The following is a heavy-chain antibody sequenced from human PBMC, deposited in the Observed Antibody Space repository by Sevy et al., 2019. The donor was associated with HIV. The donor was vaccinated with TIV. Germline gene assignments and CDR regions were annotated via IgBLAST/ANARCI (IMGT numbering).Heavy chain of an antibody. D-gene: IGHD6-19*01. CDR3: ARGLLGYSSGWYGAPTKTDDAFDI. CDR1: GYTFTSYG. J-gene: IGHJ3*02. CDR2: ISAYNGNT. Sequence: APVKVSCKASGYTFTSYGISWVRQAPGQGLEWMGWISAYNGNTNYAQKLQGRVTMTTDTSTSTAYMELRSLRSDDTAVYYCARGLLGYSSGWYGAPTKTDDAFDIWGQGTMVTVSS. V-gene: IGHV1-18*01.